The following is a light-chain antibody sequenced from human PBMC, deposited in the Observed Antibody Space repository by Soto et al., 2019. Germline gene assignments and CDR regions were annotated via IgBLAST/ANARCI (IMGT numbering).Light chain of an antibody. J-gene: IGLJ1*01. V-gene: IGLV1-44*01. CDR2: STS. CDR3: AAWDDRLDVDV. CDR1: SSNIGSNT. Sequence: QLVLTQPPSASGTPGQIVAISCSGSSSNIGSNTVTWYQQLPGTAPKLLIYSTSQRSSGVPGRFSGSKSGASASLSISGLQSEDEADYYYAAWDDRLDVDVFGTGTKLTVL.